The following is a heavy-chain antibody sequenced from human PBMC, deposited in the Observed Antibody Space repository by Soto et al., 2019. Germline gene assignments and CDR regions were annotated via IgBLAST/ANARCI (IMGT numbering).Heavy chain of an antibody. V-gene: IGHV3-15*01. D-gene: IGHD3-22*01. CDR1: GFTFSNAW. CDR2: SKKRADGGTA. CDR3: TTVNPDKYDGRGHYY. J-gene: IGHJ4*02. Sequence: EVQLVESGGGLAKPGGSVRLSCAASGFTFSNAWMNWVRQAPGKGLEWVGRSKKRADGGTADYATPVKGRFTISRDDSKDTLYLQMNSLKTEDTAVYYCTTVNPDKYDGRGHYYWGQGTLVTVSS.